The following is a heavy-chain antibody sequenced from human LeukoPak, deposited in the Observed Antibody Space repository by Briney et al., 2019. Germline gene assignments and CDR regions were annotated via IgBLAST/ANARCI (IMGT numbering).Heavy chain of an antibody. CDR2: IYSGDRT. V-gene: IGHV3-53*01. J-gene: IGHJ4*02. CDR3: ARTSTVTTPFDY. D-gene: IGHD4-11*01. Sequence: GGSLRLSCAASGFIVSSNYMNWVRQAPGKGLEWVSIIYSGDRTYYADSVKGRFTISRDNSKNTLYLQMNSLRAEDTAVYYCARTSTVTTPFDYWGQGTLVTVSS. CDR1: GFIVSSNY.